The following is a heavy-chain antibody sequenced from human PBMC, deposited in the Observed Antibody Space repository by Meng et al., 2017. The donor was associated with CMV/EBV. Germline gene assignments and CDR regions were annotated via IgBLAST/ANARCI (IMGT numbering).Heavy chain of an antibody. Sequence: GGSLRLSCAASGFTFSSYRMSWVRQAPGKGLEWVANIKQDGSEKYYVDSVKGRFTISRDNAKNSLYLQMNSLRAEDTAVYYCARDRYYDFWSGYYSDYYYGMDVWGQGTTVTVSS. D-gene: IGHD3-3*01. CDR1: GFTFSSYR. V-gene: IGHV3-7*01. J-gene: IGHJ6*02. CDR3: ARDRYYDFWSGYYSDYYYGMDV. CDR2: IKQDGSEK.